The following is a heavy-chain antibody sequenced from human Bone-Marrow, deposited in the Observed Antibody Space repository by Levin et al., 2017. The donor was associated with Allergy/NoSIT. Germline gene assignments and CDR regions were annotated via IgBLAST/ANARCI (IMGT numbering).Heavy chain of an antibody. Sequence: GGSLRLSCAASGFTFSTYAMSWVRQAPGKGLEWVSDFSASGGNTFYADSVKGRFIISRDNSRNTLFLQMNSLRVEDTAVYYCAKIDDSIDYWGQGTQVTVSS. CDR3: AKIDDSIDY. V-gene: IGHV3-23*01. CDR2: FSASGGNT. J-gene: IGHJ4*02. D-gene: IGHD2-21*02. CDR1: GFTFSTYA.